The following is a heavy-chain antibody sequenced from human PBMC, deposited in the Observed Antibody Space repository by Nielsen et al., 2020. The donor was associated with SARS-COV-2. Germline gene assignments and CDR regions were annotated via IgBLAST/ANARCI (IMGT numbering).Heavy chain of an antibody. J-gene: IGHJ6*03. D-gene: IGHD2-2*02. Sequence: SDTLSLTCAVSGVSFSSNYWWSWVRQPPGTGLDWIGEFHHSWRTPYAPSLKSQVSMSVDKSKSQLSVRLRSVTAADTAVYYCARRNIVVVPAPILGLGPFFSSYYVDVWGKGTTVTVSS. CDR2: FHHSWRT. V-gene: IGHV4-4*02. CDR3: ARRNIVVVPAPILGLGPFFSSYYVDV. CDR1: GVSFSSNYW.